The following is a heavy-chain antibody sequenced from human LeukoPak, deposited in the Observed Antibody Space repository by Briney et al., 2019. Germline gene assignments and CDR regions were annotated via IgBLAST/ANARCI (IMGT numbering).Heavy chain of an antibody. D-gene: IGHD3-22*01. CDR3: ARDFLIGAPDYFDY. J-gene: IGHJ4*02. Sequence: GGSLRLSCVASGFTFSSYPMHWVRQAPGKGLEWVAVIGYDGVHKYYADSVRGRFTISRDDSKNTLYLQMDNLRGEDTAVHYCARDFLIGAPDYFDYWGKGTLVSVSS. V-gene: IGHV3-30-3*01. CDR1: GFTFSSYP. CDR2: IGYDGVHK.